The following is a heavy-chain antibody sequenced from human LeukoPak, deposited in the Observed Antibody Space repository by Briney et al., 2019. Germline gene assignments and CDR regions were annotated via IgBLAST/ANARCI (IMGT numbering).Heavy chain of an antibody. CDR2: VTPIFGTA. Sequence: ASVQVSCQASGGTFFSYAISWVRQAPGAGLEGMGGVTPIFGTANYGQKVQGRVTITADESTSTAYMELSSLRSEDTAVYYCARGIRDFGPEDYDILTGYYNPLYYYYGMDVWGKGTTVTVSS. CDR1: GGTFFSYA. V-gene: IGHV1-69*01. CDR3: ARGIRDFGPEDYDILTGYYNPLYYYYGMDV. D-gene: IGHD3-9*01. J-gene: IGHJ6*04.